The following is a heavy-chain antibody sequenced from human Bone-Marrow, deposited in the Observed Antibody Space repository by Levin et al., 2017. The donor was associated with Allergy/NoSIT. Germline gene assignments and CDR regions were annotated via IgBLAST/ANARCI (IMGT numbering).Heavy chain of an antibody. D-gene: IGHD1-26*01. J-gene: IGHJ5*02. V-gene: IGHV5-51*01. CDR1: GYTFSNHW. CDR2: IFPGDSDT. CDR3: ARRDSDSSTNWFDP. Sequence: GASVKVSCKASGYTFSNHWIIWVRQMPGKGLEWMGTIFPGDSDTRYSPSFEGQVTMSVDKSLSTAYLQWNSLKASDTATYYCARRDSDSSTNWFDPWGQGTLAIVSS.